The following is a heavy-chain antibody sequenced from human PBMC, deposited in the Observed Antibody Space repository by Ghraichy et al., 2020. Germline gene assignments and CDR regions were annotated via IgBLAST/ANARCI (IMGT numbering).Heavy chain of an antibody. V-gene: IGHV4-59*01. CDR3: AREGYCSGSSCYGSSKYNWFDP. D-gene: IGHD2-2*01. J-gene: IGHJ5*02. CDR1: GGSISSYF. Sequence: SETLSLTCTVSGGSISSYFWSWIRQPPGKGLERIGYIYYSGSTSYNPSLKSRVSISVDMSKNQFSLKLSSVTAADTAVYYCAREGYCSGSSCYGSSKYNWFDPWGQGTLVTVSS. CDR2: IYYSGST.